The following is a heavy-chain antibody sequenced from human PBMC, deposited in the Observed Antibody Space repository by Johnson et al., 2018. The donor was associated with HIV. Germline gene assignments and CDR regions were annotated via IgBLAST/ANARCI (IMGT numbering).Heavy chain of an antibody. D-gene: IGHD3-22*01. V-gene: IGHV3-30*03. J-gene: IGHJ3*02. CDR2: VSNDGNNK. Sequence: VQLVESGGGVVQPGKSLRLFCAASGFTFSSYAMHWVRQAPGKGLEWVAVVSNDGNNKYYTDSVKGRFTISRDNSRNTLNLQMNNLRAEDTGVYYCARASPNYYDSSGYFPLDAFDIWGQGTMVTVSS. CDR1: GFTFSSYA. CDR3: ARASPNYYDSSGYFPLDAFDI.